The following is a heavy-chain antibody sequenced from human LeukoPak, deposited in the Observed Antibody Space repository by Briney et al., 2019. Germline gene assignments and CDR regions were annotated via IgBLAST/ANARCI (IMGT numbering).Heavy chain of an antibody. Sequence: GGSLRLSCAASGFTFSSYWMSWVRQAPGKGLEWVANIKQDGSEKYYVDSVKGRFTISRDNAKNSLYLQMNSLRAEDTAVYYCAGSMPPGWDDYWGQGTLVTVSS. CDR2: IKQDGSEK. J-gene: IGHJ4*02. V-gene: IGHV3-7*01. CDR3: AGSMPPGWDDY. CDR1: GFTFSSYW. D-gene: IGHD1-14*01.